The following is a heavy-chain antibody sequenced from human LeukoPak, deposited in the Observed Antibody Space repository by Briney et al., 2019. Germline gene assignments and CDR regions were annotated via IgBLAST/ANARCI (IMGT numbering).Heavy chain of an antibody. Sequence: PGGSLRLSCAASGFTFNTYWMHWVRQAPGKRLVWVSRINPDGRTTNYADPVKGRFTISRDNAKNTLYLQMNSLRVEDTATYYCAKVDGSGNSIFDYWGQGTLVPVSS. CDR2: INPDGRTT. V-gene: IGHV3-74*01. CDR3: AKVDGSGNSIFDY. D-gene: IGHD3-22*01. J-gene: IGHJ4*02. CDR1: GFTFNTYW.